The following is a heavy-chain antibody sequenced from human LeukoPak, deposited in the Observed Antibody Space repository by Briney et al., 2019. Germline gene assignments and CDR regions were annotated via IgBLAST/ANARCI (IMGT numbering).Heavy chain of an antibody. CDR3: AKDRLGWFGEFQDFDY. V-gene: IGHV3-23*01. Sequence: PGGSLRLSCAASGFTFSSYGMSWVRQAPGKGLEWVSAISGSGGSTYYADSVKGRFTISRDNSKNTLYLRMNSLRAEDTAVYYCAKDRLGWFGEFQDFDYWGQGTLVTVSS. CDR1: GFTFSSYG. CDR2: ISGSGGST. J-gene: IGHJ4*02. D-gene: IGHD3-10*01.